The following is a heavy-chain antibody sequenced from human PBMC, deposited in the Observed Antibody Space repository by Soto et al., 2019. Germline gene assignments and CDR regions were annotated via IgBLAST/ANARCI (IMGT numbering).Heavy chain of an antibody. D-gene: IGHD3-10*01. V-gene: IGHV1-3*01. CDR1: GYTFISYA. CDR3: ARDMGFGLSDY. Sequence: ASVKVSCKASGYTFISYAMYWVRQAPGQRLEWMGWINAGNGNTKYSQKFQGRVTITRDTSASTAYMELSSLRSEDTAVYYCARDMGFGLSDYWGQGTLVTVAS. CDR2: INAGNGNT. J-gene: IGHJ4*02.